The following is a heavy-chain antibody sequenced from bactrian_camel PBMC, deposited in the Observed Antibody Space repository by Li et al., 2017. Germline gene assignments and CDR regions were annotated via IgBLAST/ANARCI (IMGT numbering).Heavy chain of an antibody. CDR2: ISSVGHDP. V-gene: IGHV3-3*01. Sequence: HVQLVESGGGSVQAGGTLRLSCTSTRLTIDSYCMAFFREAPGNQREGVAAISSVGHDPSYVDSVRGRFTISLDNANNSVYLLMNSLKPEDTAIYYCAAAKGLPDLLRGGYLSARSYNYWGRGTQV. CDR1: RLTIDSYC. CDR3: AAAKGLPDLLRGGYLSARSYNY. D-gene: IGHD3*01. J-gene: IGHJ4*01.